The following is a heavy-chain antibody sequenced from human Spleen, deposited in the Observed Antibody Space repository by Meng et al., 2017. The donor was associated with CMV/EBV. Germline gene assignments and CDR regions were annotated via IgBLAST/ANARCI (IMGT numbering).Heavy chain of an antibody. Sequence: ASVKVSCKASGYTFRSYGVTWVRQARGQGLEWLGWIGAYTSNVRTSQKFQGRLTMTTDTSTNTAYMELRSRRPDDTAVYYCAREWEWAALQDFNYGMDAGGRGTTVTVSS. J-gene: IGHJ6*02. CDR3: AREWEWAALQDFNYGMDA. CDR2: IGAYTSNV. D-gene: IGHD4-11*01. V-gene: IGHV1-18*04. CDR1: GYTFRSYG.